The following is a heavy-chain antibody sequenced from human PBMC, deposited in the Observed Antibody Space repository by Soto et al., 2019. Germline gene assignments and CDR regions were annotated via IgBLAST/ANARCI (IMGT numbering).Heavy chain of an antibody. J-gene: IGHJ5*02. CDR3: AKAISRYYYDSSGTRDWFDP. Sequence: PGGSLRLSCAASGFTFSSYAMSWVRQAPGKGLEWVSAISGSGGSTYYADSVKGRFTISRDNSKNTLYLQMNSLRAEDTAVYYCAKAISRYYYDSSGTRDWFDPWGQGTLVTVSS. D-gene: IGHD3-22*01. V-gene: IGHV3-23*01. CDR1: GFTFSSYA. CDR2: ISGSGGST.